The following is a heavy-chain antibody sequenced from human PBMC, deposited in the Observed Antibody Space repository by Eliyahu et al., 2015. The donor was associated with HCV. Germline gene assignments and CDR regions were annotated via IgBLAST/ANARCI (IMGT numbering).Heavy chain of an antibody. Sequence: EVQLVESGGTLVQPGGSVRLSCSASGITFPNFWMXWVRQAPGKGLGWVANIKQDGSERHYADSVKGRFTISRDNAKNSLFLEMSSLRGDDTGIYYCVREGRRDSMDVWGQGTTVTVS. V-gene: IGHV3-7*01. CDR2: IKQDGSER. CDR1: GITFPNFW. CDR3: VREGRRDSMDV. D-gene: IGHD5-24*01. J-gene: IGHJ6*02.